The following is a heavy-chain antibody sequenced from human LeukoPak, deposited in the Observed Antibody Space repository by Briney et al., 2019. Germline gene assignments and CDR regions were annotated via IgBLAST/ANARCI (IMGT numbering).Heavy chain of an antibody. CDR1: GFTFSSYA. CDR3: ARESALTGYYFDY. D-gene: IGHD3-9*01. J-gene: IGHJ4*02. V-gene: IGHV3-30*14. Sequence: GRSLRLSCAASGFTFSSYAMHWVRQAPGKGLEWVAVISYDGSNKYYADSVKGRFTISRDNSKNTLFLQMNSLRAEDTAVYYCARESALTGYYFDYWGQGTLVTVSS. CDR2: ISYDGSNK.